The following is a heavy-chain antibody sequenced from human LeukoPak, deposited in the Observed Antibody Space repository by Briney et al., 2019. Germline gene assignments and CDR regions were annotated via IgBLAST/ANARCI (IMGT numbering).Heavy chain of an antibody. J-gene: IGHJ6*02. D-gene: IGHD3-22*01. CDR3: ARDRYDSSGWVSYYYGMDV. V-gene: IGHV3-48*03. CDR2: ISSSGSTI. CDR1: GFTFSSYE. Sequence: GGSLRPSCAASGFTFSSYEMNWVRQAPGKGLEWVSYISSSGSTIYYADSVKGRFTISRDNAKNSLYLQMNSLRAEDTAVYYCARDRYDSSGWVSYYYGMDVWGQGTTVTVSS.